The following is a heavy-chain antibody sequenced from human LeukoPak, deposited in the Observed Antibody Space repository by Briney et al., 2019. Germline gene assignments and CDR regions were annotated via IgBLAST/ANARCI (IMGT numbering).Heavy chain of an antibody. V-gene: IGHV3-23*01. CDR1: GFTFSNYA. CDR3: ARGGVASYYDSSGYFDY. CDR2: ISGSASST. Sequence: GGSLRLSCAASGFTFSNYAMSLVRQAPGKGLEWVSAISGSASSTYHADSVKGRFTISRDNSKNTLYLQMNSLRAEDTAVYYCARGGVASYYDSSGYFDYWGQGTLVTVSS. D-gene: IGHD3-22*01. J-gene: IGHJ4*02.